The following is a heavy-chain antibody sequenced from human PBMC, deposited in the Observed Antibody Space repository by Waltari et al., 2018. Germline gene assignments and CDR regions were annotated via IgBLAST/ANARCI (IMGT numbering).Heavy chain of an antibody. J-gene: IGHJ6*03. D-gene: IGHD3-3*01. CDR3: ARDNTSHYDFWSGYSTYYMDV. CDR2: IYTSGST. V-gene: IGHV4-4*07. CDR1: GGSISSYY. Sequence: QVQLQESGPGLVKPSETLSLTCTVSGGSISSYYWSWIRQPAGKGLEWIGRIYTSGSTNYNPSLKSRVTMSVDTSKNQFSLKLSPVTAADTAVYYCARDNTSHYDFWSGYSTYYMDVWGKGTTVTISS.